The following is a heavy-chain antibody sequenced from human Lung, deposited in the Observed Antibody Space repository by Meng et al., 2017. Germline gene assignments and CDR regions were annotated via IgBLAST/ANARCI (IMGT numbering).Heavy chain of an antibody. D-gene: IGHD3-10*01. J-gene: IGHJ4*02. Sequence: QVRLQEAGPGLVKPSETLYLTCTFSGGSISSYYWSWIRQPPGKGLEWIGYISYSGNTNYNPALKSRVTISVDTSKNQFSLKLSSVTATDTAVYYCARVRGVKTDYWGQGTLVTVSS. CDR1: GGSISSYY. CDR3: ARVRGVKTDY. V-gene: IGHV4-59*01. CDR2: ISYSGNT.